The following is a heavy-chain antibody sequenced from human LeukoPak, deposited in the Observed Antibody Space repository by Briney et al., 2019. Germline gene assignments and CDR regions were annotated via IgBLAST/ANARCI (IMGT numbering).Heavy chain of an antibody. Sequence: GGSLRLSCAASGFTFSNYAMTWVRQAPGKGLECVSVISGSGDATNYADSVKGRFTISRDNSKSTLYVQMNSLRAEDTAVYYCAKSTSFYLDSWGQGTLVTVSS. CDR2: ISGSGDAT. V-gene: IGHV3-23*01. CDR3: AKSTSFYLDS. CDR1: GFTFSNYA. J-gene: IGHJ4*02.